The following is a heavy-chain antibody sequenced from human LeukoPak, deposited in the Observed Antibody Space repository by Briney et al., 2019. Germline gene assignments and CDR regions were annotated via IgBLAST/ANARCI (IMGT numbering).Heavy chain of an antibody. V-gene: IGHV3-30*18. CDR2: ISYDGSNK. CDR1: GFTFSSYG. D-gene: IGHD5-12*01. Sequence: PGRSLRLSCAASGFTFSSYGMHWVRQAPGKGLEWVAVISYDGSNKYYADSVKGRFTISRDNSKNTLYLQMNGLRAEDTAVYYCAKEMWEYSGYDSTFDIWGQGTMVTVSS. J-gene: IGHJ3*02. CDR3: AKEMWEYSGYDSTFDI.